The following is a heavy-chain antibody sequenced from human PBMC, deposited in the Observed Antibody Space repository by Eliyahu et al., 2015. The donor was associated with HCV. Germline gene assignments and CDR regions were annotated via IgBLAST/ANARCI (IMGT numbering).Heavy chain of an antibody. D-gene: IGHD1-1*01. V-gene: IGHV2-70*01. CDR1: GFSLTTSAWS. CDR3: ARTLLATSGTVPGCYFDS. J-gene: IGHJ4*02. CDR2: YXWDDD. Sequence: QVTLRESGPALVKPTQTLTLTCTFSGFSLTTSAWSVGCIRRSPGKALGDDDKYXWDDDNSTSLSLKTRLTVSKDTSKXNQVVLTMTNMDPVDTATYYCARTLLATSGTVPGCYFDSWGQGTLVTVSS.